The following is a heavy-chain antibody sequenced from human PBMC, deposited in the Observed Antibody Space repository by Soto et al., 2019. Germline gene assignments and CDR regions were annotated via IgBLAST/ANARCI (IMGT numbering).Heavy chain of an antibody. V-gene: IGHV3-30-3*01. CDR1: GFTFSSYA. Sequence: QVQLVESGGGVVQPGRSLRLSCAASGFTFSSYAMHWVRQAPGKGLEWVAVISYDGSNKYYADSVKGRFTISRDNSKNTLYLQMNSLRAEDTAVYYCARDKGGEWGVETLYYFDYWGQGTLVTVSS. D-gene: IGHD3-10*01. CDR2: ISYDGSNK. J-gene: IGHJ4*02. CDR3: ARDKGGEWGVETLYYFDY.